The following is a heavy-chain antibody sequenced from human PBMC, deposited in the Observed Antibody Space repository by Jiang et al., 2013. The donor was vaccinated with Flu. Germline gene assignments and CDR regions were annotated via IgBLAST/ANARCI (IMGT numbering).Heavy chain of an antibody. CDR3: AAKGLSWFGESHLDY. V-gene: IGHV4-61*01. CDR1: GDSIRRGTHY. CDR2: IYYTGSS. J-gene: IGHJ4*02. D-gene: IGHD3-10*01. Sequence: GSGLVKPSETLSLTCTVSGDSIRRGTHYWTWIRLSPGKGLEWLGQIYYTGSSDYNPSLKSRLTISVDTSQNQISLKLRSATAADTAVYYCAAKGLSWFGESHLDYWGQGTLVTVSS.